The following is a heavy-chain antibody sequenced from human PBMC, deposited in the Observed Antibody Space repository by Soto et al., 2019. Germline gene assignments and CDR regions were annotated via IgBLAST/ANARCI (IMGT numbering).Heavy chain of an antibody. D-gene: IGHD2-15*01. CDR2: FDPEDGET. CDR1: GYTLTALS. J-gene: IGHJ5*02. CDR3: ATVYCSGSGCPNYYNWFDP. Sequence: ASVKVSCKVSGYTLTALSMHWVRQAPGKGLEWMGGFDPEDGETIYAQKFQGRVTMTEDTSTDTAYMELSSLRSEDTAVYYCATVYCSGSGCPNYYNWFDPWGQGTLVTVSS. V-gene: IGHV1-24*01.